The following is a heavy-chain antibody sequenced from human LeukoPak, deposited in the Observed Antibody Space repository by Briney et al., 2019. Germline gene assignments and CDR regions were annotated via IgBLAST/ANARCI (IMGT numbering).Heavy chain of an antibody. CDR2: ISSSSSTI. Sequence: QPGGSLRLSCAASRFTFSSYAMSWVRQAPGKGLEWVSYISSSSSTIYYADSVKGRFTISRDNAKNSLYLQMNSLRAEDTAVYYCARDSPMVRGVIITFYYYYYMDVWGKGTTVTVSS. V-gene: IGHV3-48*01. CDR1: RFTFSSYA. J-gene: IGHJ6*03. CDR3: ARDSPMVRGVIITFYYYYYMDV. D-gene: IGHD3-10*01.